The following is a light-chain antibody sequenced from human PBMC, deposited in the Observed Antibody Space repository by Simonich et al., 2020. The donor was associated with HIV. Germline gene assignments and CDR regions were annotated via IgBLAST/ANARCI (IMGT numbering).Light chain of an antibody. CDR3: LQDYNLYT. CDR2: AAS. CDR1: QGIRND. Sequence: AIQMTQSPSSLSASVGDRVNITCRASQGIRNDLGWYQQKPGKAPKLLIYAASTLQSWVPSRFSGSGSGTDFTLTISSLQPEDLATYYCLQDYNLYTFGQGTKLEIK. J-gene: IGKJ2*01. V-gene: IGKV1-6*01.